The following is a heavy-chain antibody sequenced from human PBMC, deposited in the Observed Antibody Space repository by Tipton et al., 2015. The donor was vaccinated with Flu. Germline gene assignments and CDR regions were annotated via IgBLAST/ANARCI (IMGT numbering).Heavy chain of an antibody. CDR3: ARVGDLWSGTNYGLDV. J-gene: IGHJ6*02. CDR1: GGSISSSSSF. Sequence: GLVKPSETLSLTCTVSGGSISSSSSFWGWIRQPPGKGLEWVATIYHNGDTYSNPSLRSRVSMSVDMSKNQLSLRLNSVTAADTAVYYCARVGDLWSGTNYGLDVWGQGTTVTVSS. V-gene: IGHV4-39*07. D-gene: IGHD3-3*01. CDR2: IYHNGDT.